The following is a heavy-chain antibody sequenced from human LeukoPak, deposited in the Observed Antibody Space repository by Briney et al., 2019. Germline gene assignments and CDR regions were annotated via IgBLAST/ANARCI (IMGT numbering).Heavy chain of an antibody. V-gene: IGHV3-11*04. CDR1: GFTFSDYY. D-gene: IGHD3-22*01. J-gene: IGHJ5*02. CDR3: ARSYSSGYPNWFDP. Sequence: GGSLRLSCAASGFTFSDYYMSWIRQAPGKGLEWVSYISSSGSTIYYADSVKGRFTISRDNAKNSLYLQMNGLRAEDTAVYYCARSYSSGYPNWFDPWGQGTLVTVSS. CDR2: ISSSGSTI.